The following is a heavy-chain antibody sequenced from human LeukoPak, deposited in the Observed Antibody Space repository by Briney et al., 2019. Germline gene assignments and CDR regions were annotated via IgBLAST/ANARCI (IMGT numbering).Heavy chain of an antibody. CDR3: ARGSRDDFLSGYYDH. CDR1: GGSISSYY. CDR2: IYTSGST. V-gene: IGHV4-4*07. Sequence: SETLSLTCTVSGGSISSYYWSWIRQPAGKGLEWIGRIYTSGSTNYNLSLESRGTMSVETSKKQFSLKLSSVTAADTAVYYCARGSRDDFLSGYYDHWGQGTLVTVSS. J-gene: IGHJ4*02. D-gene: IGHD3-3*01.